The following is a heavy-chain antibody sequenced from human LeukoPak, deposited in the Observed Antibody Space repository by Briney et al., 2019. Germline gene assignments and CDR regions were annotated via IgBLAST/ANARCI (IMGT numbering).Heavy chain of an antibody. Sequence: GTSVKVSCKASGFTFTSSAVQWVRQARGQRLEWIGWIVVGSGNTNYAQKFQERVTITRDMSTSTAYMELSSLRSEDTAVYYCAVDGGRIVGASNFDYWGQGTLVTVSS. V-gene: IGHV1-58*01. CDR2: IVVGSGNT. J-gene: IGHJ4*02. CDR3: AVDGGRIVGASNFDY. CDR1: GFTFTSSA. D-gene: IGHD1-26*01.